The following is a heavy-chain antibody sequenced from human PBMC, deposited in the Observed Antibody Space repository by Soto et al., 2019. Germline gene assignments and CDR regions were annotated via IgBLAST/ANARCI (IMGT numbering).Heavy chain of an antibody. V-gene: IGHV1-18*01. CDR1: GYTFTSYG. J-gene: IGHJ4*02. D-gene: IGHD7-27*01. CDR3: ARVSRTLSRNWGPFFDY. Sequence: QVQLLQSGAEVKKPGASVKVSCKASGYTFTSYGITWVRQAPGQGLQGSGWISAYNGNTNYAQRLQGRVTMTTETPSSTAYMELRSLRSDDTAVYYCARVSRTLSRNWGPFFDYRGQGTLVPVSS. CDR2: ISAYNGNT.